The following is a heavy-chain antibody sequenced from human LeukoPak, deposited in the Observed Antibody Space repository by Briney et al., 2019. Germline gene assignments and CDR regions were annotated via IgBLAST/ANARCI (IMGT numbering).Heavy chain of an antibody. J-gene: IGHJ4*02. V-gene: IGHV3-23*01. CDR1: GFTFSSFA. CDR3: AKGWESYYDTSGYYPFDC. Sequence: GGSLRLSCAASGFTFSSFAMNWVRQAPGKGLEWVSSSSASGGSTFYADSVKGRFFISRDNSENILYLQMNSLRAEDTAIYYCAKGWESYYDTSGYYPFDCWGQGTLVTVSS. CDR2: SSASGGST. D-gene: IGHD3-22*01.